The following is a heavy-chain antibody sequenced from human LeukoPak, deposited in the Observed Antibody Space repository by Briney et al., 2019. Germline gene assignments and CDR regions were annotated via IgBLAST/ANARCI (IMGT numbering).Heavy chain of an antibody. CDR2: INPSGGST. V-gene: IGHV1-46*01. Sequence: GASVKVSCKASGYTFTSYYMHWVRQAPGQGLEWMGIINPSGGSTSYAQKFQGRVTMTRDTSTSTVYMELSSLRSEDTAVYYCARNGVDIVLMVYAKLDDYYGMDVWGQGTTVTVSS. J-gene: IGHJ6*02. CDR1: GYTFTSYY. D-gene: IGHD2-8*01. CDR3: ARNGVDIVLMVYAKLDDYYGMDV.